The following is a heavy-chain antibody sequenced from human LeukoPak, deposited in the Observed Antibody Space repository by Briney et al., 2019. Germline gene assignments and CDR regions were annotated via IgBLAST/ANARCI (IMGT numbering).Heavy chain of an antibody. J-gene: IGHJ4*02. CDR1: GFTFSSYA. CDR2: ISGSGGST. CDR3: AKLWTGTTIPHFLDY. D-gene: IGHD1-7*01. Sequence: PGGSLRLSCAASGFTFSSYAMSWVRQAPGKGLEWVSAISGSGGSTYYADSVKGRFTISRDNSKNTLFLQMNSLRVEDTAVYYCAKLWTGTTIPHFLDYWGQGTLVTVS. V-gene: IGHV3-23*01.